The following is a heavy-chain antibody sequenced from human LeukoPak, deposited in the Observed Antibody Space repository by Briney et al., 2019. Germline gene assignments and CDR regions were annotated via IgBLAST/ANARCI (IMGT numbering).Heavy chain of an antibody. J-gene: IGHJ4*02. CDR3: VCGYGNARGQGC. CDR1: GFTFSSYS. D-gene: IGHD5-12*01. CDR2: ISSSGSTI. V-gene: IGHV3-48*04. Sequence: GGSLRLSCAASGFTFSSYSMNWVRQAPGKGLEWVSFISSSGSTIYYADSVKGRFTISRDNAKNSLYLQMNSLRAEDTAVYYCVCGYGNARGQGCWGQGTLVTVSS.